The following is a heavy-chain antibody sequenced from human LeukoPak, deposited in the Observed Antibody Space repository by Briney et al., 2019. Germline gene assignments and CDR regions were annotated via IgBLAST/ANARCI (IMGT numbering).Heavy chain of an antibody. D-gene: IGHD3-10*01. Sequence: GGSLRLSCAASGFTVSSNYMSWVRQAPGKGLEWVSVIYSGGSTYYADSVKGRFTISRGNSKNTLYLQMDSLRAEDTAVYYCARDSLSLDYFDYWGQGTLVTVSS. CDR1: GFTVSSNY. CDR2: IYSGGST. CDR3: ARDSLSLDYFDY. V-gene: IGHV3-53*01. J-gene: IGHJ4*02.